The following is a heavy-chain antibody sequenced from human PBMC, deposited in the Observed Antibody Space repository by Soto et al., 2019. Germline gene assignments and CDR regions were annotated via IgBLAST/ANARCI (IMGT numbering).Heavy chain of an antibody. J-gene: IGHJ6*02. Sequence: PGGSLRLSCAASGFTFESYGMSWVRQAPGKGLEWVSYISISGTTIYYADSVKGRFTISRDDAKNSLYLQTNSLRAEDTAVYYCATDKGELLYYHYGMDVWGQGTTVTVSS. CDR1: GFTFESYG. V-gene: IGHV3-48*03. CDR2: ISISGTTI. CDR3: ATDKGELLYYHYGMDV. D-gene: IGHD1-26*01.